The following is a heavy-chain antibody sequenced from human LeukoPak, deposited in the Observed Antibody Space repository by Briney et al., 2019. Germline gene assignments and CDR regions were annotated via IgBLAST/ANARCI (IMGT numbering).Heavy chain of an antibody. CDR2: IYYSGTT. CDR1: GTSIRSYF. Sequence: SETLSLTCSVSGTSIRSYFWSWIRQSPGKGLEWIGYIYYSGTTNYNPSLKSRVTISVDTSKNQFSLKLNSVTAADTAVYYCTYSSAYYYLDYWGQGTLVTVSS. CDR3: TYSSAYYYLDY. V-gene: IGHV4-59*08. J-gene: IGHJ4*02. D-gene: IGHD3-22*01.